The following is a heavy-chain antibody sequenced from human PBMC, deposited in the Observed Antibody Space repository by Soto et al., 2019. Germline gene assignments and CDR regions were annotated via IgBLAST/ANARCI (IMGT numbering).Heavy chain of an antibody. D-gene: IGHD6-13*01. V-gene: IGHV4-59*01. CDR1: GGSISSNY. CDR3: ARYRREAVAGYTLDN. J-gene: IGHJ4*02. CDR2: VYNSGST. Sequence: PSETLSLTCTVSGGSISSNYWTWVRQPPGKGLEWIGYVYNSGSTNYNPSLKSRVTISEDTSKSQFSLKVNSMTAADTAVYYCARYRREAVAGYTLDNWGQGILVTVSS.